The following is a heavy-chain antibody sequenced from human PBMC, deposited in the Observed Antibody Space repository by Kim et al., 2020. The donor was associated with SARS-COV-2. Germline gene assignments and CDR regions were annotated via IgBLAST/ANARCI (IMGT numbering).Heavy chain of an antibody. V-gene: IGHV1-24*01. J-gene: IGHJ4*02. CDR3: ATVRTGSYYYYFDY. D-gene: IGHD1-26*01. Sequence: AQKVPGRVTLTEDTSTDTAYMGLSSLRSEDTAVYYCATVRTGSYYYYFDYWGQGTLVTVSS.